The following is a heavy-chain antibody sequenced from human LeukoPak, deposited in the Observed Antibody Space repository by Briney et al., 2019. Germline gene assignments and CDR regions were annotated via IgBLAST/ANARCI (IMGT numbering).Heavy chain of an antibody. Sequence: GGSLRLAWAASALTFSSYSMNWVSPVAGEVLEWVSSIISSSSYIYYTDSVKGRFTISRDNAKNSLYLKMNSLRAEDTAVYYCARGVSRYSGYDLAYWGQGTLVTVSS. V-gene: IGHV3-21*01. J-gene: IGHJ4*02. CDR3: ARGVSRYSGYDLAY. CDR1: ALTFSSYS. D-gene: IGHD5-12*01. CDR2: IISSSSYI.